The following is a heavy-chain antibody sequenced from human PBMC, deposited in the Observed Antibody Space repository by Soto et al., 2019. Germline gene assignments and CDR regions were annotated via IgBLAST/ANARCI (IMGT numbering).Heavy chain of an antibody. CDR3: ARVSVREISGYYYDSSGYYSVIDY. CDR1: GGSISSYY. Sequence: SETLSLTSTVSGGSISSYYWSWIRQPPGKGLEWIGYIYYSGSTNYNPSLKSRVTISVDTSKNQFSLKLSSVTAADTAVYYCARVSVREISGYYYDSSGYYSVIDYWGQGTLVTV. D-gene: IGHD3-22*01. J-gene: IGHJ4*02. V-gene: IGHV4-59*01. CDR2: IYYSGST.